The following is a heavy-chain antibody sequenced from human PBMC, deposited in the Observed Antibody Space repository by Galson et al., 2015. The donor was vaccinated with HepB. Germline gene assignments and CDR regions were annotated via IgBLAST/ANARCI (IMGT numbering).Heavy chain of an antibody. J-gene: IGHJ3*02. V-gene: IGHV3-30*18. CDR2: ISYDGSNK. CDR1: GFTFSSYG. D-gene: IGHD3-22*01. CDR3: AKALTSSGRTTDAFDI. Sequence: SLRLSCAASGFTFSSYGMHWVRQAPGKGLEWVAVISYDGSNKYYADSVKGRFTISRDNSKNTLYLQMNSLRAEDTAVYYCAKALTSSGRTTDAFDIWGQGTMVTVSS.